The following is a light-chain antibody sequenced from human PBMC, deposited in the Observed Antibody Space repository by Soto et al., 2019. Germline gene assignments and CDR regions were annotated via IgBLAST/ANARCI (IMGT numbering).Light chain of an antibody. CDR3: QNYYGTKT. J-gene: IGKJ1*01. V-gene: IGKV4-1*01. CDR2: WAS. CDR1: QSILSGSNNKNY. Sequence: DIVMTQSPDSLAVSLGERATINCKSSQSILSGSNNKNYLAWYQQKPGQPPKLIIYWASTRESGIPDRFSGSGSWTDFTLTISNLQAEDVAVYYCQNYYGTKTFGQGTKVEIK.